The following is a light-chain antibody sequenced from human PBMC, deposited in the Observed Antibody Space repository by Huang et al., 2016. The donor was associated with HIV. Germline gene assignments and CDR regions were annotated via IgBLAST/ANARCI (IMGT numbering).Light chain of an antibody. CDR1: QGISNS. J-gene: IGKJ1*01. CDR2: AAS. Sequence: DIQMTQSPSSLSASLGDRVTITCRASQGISNSLAWYQQKPGKAPKLLLYAASRLENGVPPRFSGSGSGTYYTLTISSLQPEDFATYYCQHYYSSPPTFGQGTKVEI. CDR3: QHYYSSPPT. V-gene: IGKV1-NL1*01.